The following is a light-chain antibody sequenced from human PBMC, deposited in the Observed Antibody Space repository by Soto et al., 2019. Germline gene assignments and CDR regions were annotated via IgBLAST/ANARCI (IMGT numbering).Light chain of an antibody. Sequence: EIVMTQSPATLSLSPGERATLSCRASQSVSRNLAWYQQKPGQAPRILIYGASTRATGIPARFSGSGSGTEFTLTISSLQSEDFAVYYCQQYNNWPLTFGGGTKVEIK. CDR2: GAS. CDR1: QSVSRN. CDR3: QQYNNWPLT. J-gene: IGKJ4*01. V-gene: IGKV3-15*01.